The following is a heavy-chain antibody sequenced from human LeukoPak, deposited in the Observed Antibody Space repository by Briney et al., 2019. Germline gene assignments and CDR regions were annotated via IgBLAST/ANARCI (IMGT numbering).Heavy chain of an antibody. D-gene: IGHD6-13*01. V-gene: IGHV4-59*08. J-gene: IGHJ6*03. CDR2: IYYSGIT. Sequence: PSETLSLTCTVSGGSIRGYYWSWIRQPPGKGLEYIGYIYYSGITNYNPSLKSRVTISVDTSKNQFSLRLNSVTAADTAVYYCARVYTGSSWDYYYYMDVWGKGTTVTVSS. CDR3: ARVYTGSSWDYYYYMDV. CDR1: GGSIRGYY.